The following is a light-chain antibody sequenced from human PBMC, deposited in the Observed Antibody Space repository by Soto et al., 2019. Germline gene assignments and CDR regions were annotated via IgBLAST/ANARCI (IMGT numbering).Light chain of an antibody. V-gene: IGKV1-5*01. J-gene: IGKJ1*01. CDR3: HQYNSFSPWT. CDR1: QSIRGW. CDR2: DAS. Sequence: DIQMTQSPSTRSASVGDRVTITCRASQSIRGWLAWYQQKPGKAPNLLIYDASRLKSGVPSRFSGRGSGTEFTLTITSLQPDDFATYYCHQYNSFSPWTVGQGTKVDIK.